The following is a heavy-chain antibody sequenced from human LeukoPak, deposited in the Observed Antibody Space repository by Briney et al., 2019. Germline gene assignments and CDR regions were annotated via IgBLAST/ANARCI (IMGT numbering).Heavy chain of an antibody. CDR1: GGSISSSSYY. J-gene: IGHJ5*02. CDR3: ARVGVVYSVPASFDP. CDR2: IYYSGST. Sequence: PSETLSLTCTVSGGSISSSSYYWGWIRQPPGKGPEWIGSIYYSGSTYYNPSLKSRVTISVDTSKNQFSLKLSSVTAADTAVYYCARVGVVYSVPASFDPWGQGTLVTVSS. D-gene: IGHD3-3*01. V-gene: IGHV4-39*07.